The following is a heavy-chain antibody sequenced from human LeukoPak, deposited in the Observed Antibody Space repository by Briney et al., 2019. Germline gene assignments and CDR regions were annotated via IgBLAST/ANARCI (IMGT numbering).Heavy chain of an antibody. CDR3: ARFSSWYLVDY. Sequence: SETLSLTCSVSGDSISSFYWNWIRQSPGKGLEWIGRIYTSGSTNYNPSLKSRVTMSVDTSKNQFSLKLSSVTAADTAVYYCARFSSWYLVDYWGQGTLVTVSS. D-gene: IGHD6-13*01. J-gene: IGHJ4*02. CDR1: GDSISSFY. V-gene: IGHV4-4*07. CDR2: IYTSGST.